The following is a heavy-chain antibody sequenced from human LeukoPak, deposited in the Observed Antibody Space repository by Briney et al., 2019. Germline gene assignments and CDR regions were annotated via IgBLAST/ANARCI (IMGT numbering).Heavy chain of an antibody. CDR1: GYSISSGYY. CDR2: IFQSGNT. Sequence: SETLSLTCSVSGYSISSGYYWGWIRQPPGQGREWIGSIFQSGNTYYNPSLKSRVTISVDTSKNQFSLRLTSVTAADTAVYFCARDNRPYCSGGTCSSNWFDPWGQGTLVIVSS. V-gene: IGHV4-38-2*02. CDR3: ARDNRPYCSGGTCSSNWFDP. D-gene: IGHD2-15*01. J-gene: IGHJ5*02.